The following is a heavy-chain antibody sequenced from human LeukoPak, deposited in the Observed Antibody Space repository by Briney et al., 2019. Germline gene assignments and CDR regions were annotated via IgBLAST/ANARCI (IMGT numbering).Heavy chain of an antibody. CDR1: GFTFDDYA. CDR3: AKGRTEGMDYFDY. V-gene: IGHV3-9*01. J-gene: IGHJ4*02. Sequence: HPGGSLRLSCAASGFTFDDYAMHWVRQAPGKGLEWVSGISWNSGSIGYADSVKGRFTISRDNAKNSLYLQMNSLRAEDTALYYCAKGRTEGMDYFDYWGQGTLVTVSS. D-gene: IGHD2-2*01. CDR2: ISWNSGSI.